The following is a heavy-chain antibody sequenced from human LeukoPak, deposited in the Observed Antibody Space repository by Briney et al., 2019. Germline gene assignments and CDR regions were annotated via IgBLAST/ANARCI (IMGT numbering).Heavy chain of an antibody. CDR2: ISYDGSNK. CDR3: AKDAYYDYVWGSPHGHYFDY. CDR1: GFTFSSYG. J-gene: IGHJ4*02. V-gene: IGHV3-30*18. Sequence: PGGSLRLSCAASGFTFSSYGMHWVRQAPGKGLEWVAVISYDGSNKYYADSVKGRFTISRDNSKNTLYLQMNSLRAEDTAVYYCAKDAYYDYVWGSPHGHYFDYWGQGTLVTVSS. D-gene: IGHD3-16*01.